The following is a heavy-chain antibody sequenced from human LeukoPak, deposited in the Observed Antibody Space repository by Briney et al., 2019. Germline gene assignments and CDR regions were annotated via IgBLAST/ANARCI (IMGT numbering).Heavy chain of an antibody. D-gene: IGHD3-22*01. CDR2: IRYDGSNK. V-gene: IGHV3-30*02. Sequence: GGSLRLSCAASGFTFSSYGMHWVRQAPGKGLEWVAFIRYDGSNKYYADSVKGRFTISRDNSKNTLYLQMKSLRAEDKAVYYCAKDRFTGYYDSSGGYWGQGTLVTVSS. CDR3: AKDRFTGYYDSSGGY. J-gene: IGHJ4*02. CDR1: GFTFSSYG.